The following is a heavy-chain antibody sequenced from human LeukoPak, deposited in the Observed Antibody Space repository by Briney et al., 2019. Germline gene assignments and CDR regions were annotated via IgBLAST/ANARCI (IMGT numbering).Heavy chain of an antibody. CDR1: GFTFSSYA. CDR3: AKVTSYDLWSGYTLDY. D-gene: IGHD3-3*01. J-gene: IGHJ4*02. Sequence: PGGSLRLSCAACGFTFSSYAMSWLRQARGKGLEGFSAISGSGGSKYYADSAKGRFTSSSDNSKNTMYLSMKRIRAEATDIYYCAKVTSYDLWSGYTLDYWGQGTLVTVSS. CDR2: ISGSGGSK. V-gene: IGHV3-23*01.